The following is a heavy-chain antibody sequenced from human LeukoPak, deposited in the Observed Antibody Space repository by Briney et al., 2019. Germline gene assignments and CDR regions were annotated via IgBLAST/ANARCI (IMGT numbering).Heavy chain of an antibody. CDR1: GFTVSNSY. D-gene: IGHD6-6*01. V-gene: IGHV3-23*01. CDR2: ISGSGIST. J-gene: IGHJ4*02. Sequence: PGGSLRLSCAASGFTVSNSYMSWIRQAPGKGLEWVSAISGSGISTYYADSVKGRFTISRDNSKNTLYLQMNSLRAEDTAVYYCAKDQAGRTFDYWGQGTLVTVSS. CDR3: AKDQAGRTFDY.